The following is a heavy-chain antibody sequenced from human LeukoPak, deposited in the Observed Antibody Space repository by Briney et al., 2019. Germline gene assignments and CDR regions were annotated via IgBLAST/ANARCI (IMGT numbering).Heavy chain of an antibody. Sequence: GGSLRLSCAASGFTFSSYAMHWVRQAPGKGLEWVAVISYDGSNKYYADSVKGRFTISRDNSKNTLYLQMNSLRAEDTAVYYCAKSSGWMLSSTVDYWGQGTLVTVSS. CDR3: AKSSGWMLSSTVDY. CDR1: GFTFSSYA. CDR2: ISYDGSNK. V-gene: IGHV3-30-3*02. D-gene: IGHD6-19*01. J-gene: IGHJ4*02.